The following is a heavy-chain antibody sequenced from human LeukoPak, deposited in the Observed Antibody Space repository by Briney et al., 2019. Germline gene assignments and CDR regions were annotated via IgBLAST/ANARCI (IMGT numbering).Heavy chain of an antibody. CDR1: GFTFSSYA. D-gene: IGHD3-22*01. Sequence: PGGSLRLSCAASGFTFSSYAMHWVRQAPGKGLEGVAVISYDGSNKYYADSVKGRFTISRDNSKNTLYLQMNSLRAEDAAVYYCARGPTTNYYDSSGYYDYWGQGTLVTVSS. V-gene: IGHV3-30*04. CDR2: ISYDGSNK. J-gene: IGHJ4*02. CDR3: ARGPTTNYYDSSGYYDY.